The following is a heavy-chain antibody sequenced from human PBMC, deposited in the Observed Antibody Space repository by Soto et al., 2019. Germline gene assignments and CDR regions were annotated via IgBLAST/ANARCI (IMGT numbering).Heavy chain of an antibody. Sequence: GGSLRLSCAASGFTFSGSAMHWVRQAPGKGLEWVSAISGSGGSTYYADSVKGRFTISRDNSKNTLYLQMNSLRAEDTAVYYCAKDRVRYFDWFPAPNWFDPWGQGTLVTVSS. D-gene: IGHD3-9*01. CDR3: AKDRVRYFDWFPAPNWFDP. V-gene: IGHV3-23*01. J-gene: IGHJ5*02. CDR1: GFTFSGSA. CDR2: ISGSGGST.